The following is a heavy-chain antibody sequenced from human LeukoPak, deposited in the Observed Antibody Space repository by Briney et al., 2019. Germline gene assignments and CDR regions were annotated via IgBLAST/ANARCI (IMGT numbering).Heavy chain of an antibody. CDR1: GFTFPTYA. V-gene: IGHV3-30*04. CDR3: ARWKAGYSDGGFDY. CDR2: ISNDAINK. J-gene: IGHJ4*02. D-gene: IGHD5-18*01. Sequence: GRSLRLSCAASGFTFPTYALHWVRQAPGKGLEWVAVISNDAINKYYAESVKGRFTISRDNSKNTLYLQMNSLRVEDTAVYHCARWKAGYSDGGFDYWGQGTVVTVSS.